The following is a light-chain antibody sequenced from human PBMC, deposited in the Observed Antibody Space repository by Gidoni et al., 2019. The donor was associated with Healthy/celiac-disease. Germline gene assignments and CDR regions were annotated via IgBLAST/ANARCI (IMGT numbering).Light chain of an antibody. CDR2: GAS. CDR1: QSVSSSY. Sequence: EIVLTRSPRPLSLSPGERATLSCRASQSVSSSYLAWYQQKPGQAPRLLIYGASSRATGIPDRFSGSGSGTDFTLTISRLEPEDFAVYYCQQYGSSPRTFGQGTKVEIK. J-gene: IGKJ1*01. V-gene: IGKV3-20*01. CDR3: QQYGSSPRT.